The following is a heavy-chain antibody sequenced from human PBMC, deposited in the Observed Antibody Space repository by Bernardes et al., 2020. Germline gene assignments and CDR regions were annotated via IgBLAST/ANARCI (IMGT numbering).Heavy chain of an antibody. J-gene: IGHJ6*04. CDR2: IIPIYGTT. D-gene: IGHD2-15*01. CDR1: GGTFSRYA. Sequence: SMKVSCMISGGTFSRYAVSWVRQAPGHGLEWVGGIIPIYGTTNYAQKFQGRVTFTADNSTNTAYMGLSSMRAADTATYYCAREQLGLGYYYFMDVWGKGTTV. CDR3: AREQLGLGYYYFMDV. V-gene: IGHV1-69*06.